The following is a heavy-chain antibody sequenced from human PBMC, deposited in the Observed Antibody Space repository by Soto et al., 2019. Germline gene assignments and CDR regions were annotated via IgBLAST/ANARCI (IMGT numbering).Heavy chain of an antibody. D-gene: IGHD5-12*01. Sequence: SVKVASNASGGPFISYAVIWVRQAPGQGLEWMGGIIPIFGTANYAQKFQGRVTITADESTSTAYMELSSLRSEDTAVYYRARDHEMATTVDYWGQGTLVTVSS. CDR2: IIPIFGTA. J-gene: IGHJ4*02. CDR3: ARDHEMATTVDY. V-gene: IGHV1-69*13. CDR1: GGPFISYA.